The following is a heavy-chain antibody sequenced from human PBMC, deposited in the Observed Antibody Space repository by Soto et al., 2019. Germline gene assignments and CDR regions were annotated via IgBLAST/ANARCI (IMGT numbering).Heavy chain of an antibody. CDR3: ARVEGYSSGWVAIDAFDI. Sequence: ASEKVSCKASGYTFTSYAMHWVRQAPGQRFEWMGWINAGNGNTKYSQKFQGRVTITRDTSASTAYMELSSLRSEDTAVYYCARVEGYSSGWVAIDAFDIWGQGTMVTVS. CDR1: GYTFTSYA. CDR2: INAGNGNT. D-gene: IGHD6-19*01. V-gene: IGHV1-3*01. J-gene: IGHJ3*02.